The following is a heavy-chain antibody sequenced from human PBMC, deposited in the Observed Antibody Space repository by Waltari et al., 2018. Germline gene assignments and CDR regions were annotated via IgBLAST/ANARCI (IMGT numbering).Heavy chain of an antibody. CDR3: AKDDYGDYDAGWFDP. Sequence: EVQLLESGGGLVQPGGSLRLSCAASGFTFSSYAMSWVRQARGKGLEWVSAISGSGGSTYYADSVKGRFTISRDNSKNTLYLQMNSLRAEDTAVYYCAKDDYGDYDAGWFDPWGQGTLVTVSS. D-gene: IGHD4-17*01. CDR1: GFTFSSYA. V-gene: IGHV3-23*01. CDR2: ISGSGGST. J-gene: IGHJ5*02.